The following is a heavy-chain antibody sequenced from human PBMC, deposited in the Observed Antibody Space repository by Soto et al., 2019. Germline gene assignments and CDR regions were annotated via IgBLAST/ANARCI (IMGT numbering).Heavy chain of an antibody. Sequence: QVQLVQSGAEEKKPGASVKVSCKASGYTFTGYVMHWVRQAPGQRLEWMGWINAGNGNTKYSQKFQGRVTITRDTSASTAYMELSSLRSEDTAVYYCARAVAVPAGFDYWGQGTLVTVSS. J-gene: IGHJ4*02. V-gene: IGHV1-3*05. CDR2: INAGNGNT. D-gene: IGHD6-19*01. CDR3: ARAVAVPAGFDY. CDR1: GYTFTGYV.